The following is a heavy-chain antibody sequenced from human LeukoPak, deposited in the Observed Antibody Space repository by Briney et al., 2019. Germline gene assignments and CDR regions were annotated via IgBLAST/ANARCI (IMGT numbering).Heavy chain of an antibody. CDR1: GYSLTSYW. CDR3: ARLVEYSSSWYVNYYYGMDV. D-gene: IGHD6-13*01. V-gene: IGHV5-51*01. Sequence: GESLNISCKGSGYSLTSYWIGWVRQMPGKGLEWVGIIYPGDSDTRYSPSFQGQVTISADKSISTASLQWSSLKASDTAMYYCARLVEYSSSWYVNYYYGMDVWGQGTTVTVSS. J-gene: IGHJ6*02. CDR2: IYPGDSDT.